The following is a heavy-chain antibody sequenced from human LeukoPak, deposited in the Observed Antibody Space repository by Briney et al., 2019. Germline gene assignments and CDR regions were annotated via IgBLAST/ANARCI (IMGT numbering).Heavy chain of an antibody. D-gene: IGHD4-17*01. V-gene: IGHV1-2*06. CDR2: INPNSGGT. J-gene: IGHJ5*02. Sequence: ASVKVSCKASGYTFTGYYMHWVRQAPGQGLEWMGRINPNSGGTNYAQKFQGRVTMTRDTSISTAYMELSRLRSDDTAVYYCARVNYGNTWFDPWGQGTLVTVPS. CDR3: ARVNYGNTWFDP. CDR1: GYTFTGYY.